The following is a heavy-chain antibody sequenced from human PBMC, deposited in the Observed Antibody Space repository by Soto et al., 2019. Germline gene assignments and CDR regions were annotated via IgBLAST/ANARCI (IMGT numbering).Heavy chain of an antibody. CDR1: GGSVSNSSHY. CDR3: ARGDGFWSGISYLNY. V-gene: IGHV4-61*01. Sequence: SETLSLTCTVSGGSVSNSSHYWTWIRQPPGKGLEWIGYVYYTGSTNYNPSLHSRVTISVDTSKNQFSLTLSSVTAADTAVYYCARGDGFWSGISYLNYWGQGTPVTVS. CDR2: VYYTGST. J-gene: IGHJ4*02. D-gene: IGHD3-3*01.